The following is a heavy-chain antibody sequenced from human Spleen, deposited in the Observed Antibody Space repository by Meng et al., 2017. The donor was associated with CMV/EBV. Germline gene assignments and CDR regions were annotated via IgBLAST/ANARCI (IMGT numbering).Heavy chain of an antibody. CDR3: ARDHSAYADY. Sequence: ASVQVSCKASGYTFTDNYIHWVRQAPGQGLEWMGWINPNSGGTNYAQKFQGRVTMTSVTSISTAYMEVARLTSDDTAVYYCARDHSAYADYWGQGALVTVSS. CDR2: INPNSGGT. J-gene: IGHJ4*02. D-gene: IGHD5-18*01. CDR1: GYTFTDNY. V-gene: IGHV1-2*02.